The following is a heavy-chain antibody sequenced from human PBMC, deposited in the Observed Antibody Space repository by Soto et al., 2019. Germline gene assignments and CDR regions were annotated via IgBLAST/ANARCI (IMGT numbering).Heavy chain of an antibody. Sequence: GGSLRLSCAASGFTFSSYGMHWVRQAPGKGLEWVAVILYDGSNKYYADSVKGRFTISRDNSKNTLYLQMNSLRAEDTAVYYCAKGRTYCSGGSCYPAIAFDIWGQGTMVTVSS. V-gene: IGHV3-30*18. CDR1: GFTFSSYG. J-gene: IGHJ3*02. CDR3: AKGRTYCSGGSCYPAIAFDI. D-gene: IGHD2-15*01. CDR2: ILYDGSNK.